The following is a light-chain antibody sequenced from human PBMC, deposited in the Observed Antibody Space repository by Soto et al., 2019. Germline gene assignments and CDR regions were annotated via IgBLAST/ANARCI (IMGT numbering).Light chain of an antibody. CDR3: QQFANHPRT. V-gene: IGKV1-33*01. CDR1: QDISNY. CDR2: DAS. J-gene: IGKJ4*01. Sequence: DIQMTQSPSSLSASVGDRVTITCQASQDISNYLTWYQQKLGKAPKLLIYDASNLETRVPSRFSGSGSGTDFSFTISSLQPEDIATYYCQQFANHPRTFGGGTKVEIK.